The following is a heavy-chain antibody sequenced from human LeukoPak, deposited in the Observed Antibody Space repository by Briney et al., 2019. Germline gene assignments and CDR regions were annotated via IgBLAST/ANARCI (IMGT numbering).Heavy chain of an antibody. D-gene: IGHD6-6*01. J-gene: IGHJ6*03. CDR1: GGTFTSYA. CDR2: IIPIFGTA. Sequence: SVKVSCKPSGGTFTSYAISWVRQAPGKGLEWMGGIIPIFGTANYAQKFQGRVTITTDESTSTAYMELSSLRSEDTAVYYCARDGSSIAARPYYYYYMDVWGKGTTVTVSS. V-gene: IGHV1-69*05. CDR3: ARDGSSIAARPYYYYYMDV.